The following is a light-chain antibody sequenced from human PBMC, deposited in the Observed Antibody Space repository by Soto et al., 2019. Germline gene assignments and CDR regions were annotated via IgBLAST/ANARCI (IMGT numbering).Light chain of an antibody. CDR3: QQYNIWPLT. Sequence: EMVLTQSPGTLSLSPGERATLSCRASQSISSNSLAWYQQKPGQAPRLFIYGASSRATGIPDRFSGSGSGTHFTLTISRLEPEDFAVYYCQQYNIWPLTFGGGTKVDIK. V-gene: IGKV3-20*01. J-gene: IGKJ4*01. CDR2: GAS. CDR1: QSISSNS.